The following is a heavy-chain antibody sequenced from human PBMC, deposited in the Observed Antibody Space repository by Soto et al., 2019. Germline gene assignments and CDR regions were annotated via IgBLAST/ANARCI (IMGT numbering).Heavy chain of an antibody. D-gene: IGHD3-9*01. V-gene: IGHV1-69*02. CDR3: GATLTRVSDY. J-gene: IGHJ4*02. Sequence: QVQLVQSGAEVKKPGSSVKVSCKASGGTFSSYTISWVRQAPGQGLEWMGRIIPILGIANYAQKCQGRVTITADKSTSTAYMELSSLRSEDTAVYYCGATLTRVSDYWGQGTLVTVSS. CDR2: IIPILGIA. CDR1: GGTFSSYT.